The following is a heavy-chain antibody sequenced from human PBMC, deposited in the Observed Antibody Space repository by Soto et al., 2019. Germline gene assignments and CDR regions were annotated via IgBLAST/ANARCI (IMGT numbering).Heavy chain of an antibody. CDR2: INPSGGST. CDR3: ARVPYDSSGWDAIDI. Sequence: ASVKLSCKASGYTFTSYYMHWVRQAPGQGLEWMGIINPSGGSTSYAQKFQGRVTMTRDTSTSTVYMELSSLRSEDTAVYYCARVPYDSSGWDAIDIWGQGTMVTVSS. CDR1: GYTFTSYY. V-gene: IGHV1-46*01. J-gene: IGHJ3*02. D-gene: IGHD3-22*01.